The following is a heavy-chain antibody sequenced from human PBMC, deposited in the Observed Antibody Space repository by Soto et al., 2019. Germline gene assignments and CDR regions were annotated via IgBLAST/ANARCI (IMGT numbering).Heavy chain of an antibody. Sequence: PGGSLRLSCTTSGFTFTSYSMHWVRQAPGKGLEWVATFWYDASAQRYADSVKGRFTISRDPSRGTLYLLMDSLRTDDTAVYYCVFGSWNQYFFDHWGQ. CDR2: FWYDASAQ. D-gene: IGHD6-13*01. CDR1: GFTFTSYS. CDR3: VFGSWNQYFFDH. V-gene: IGHV3-33*08. J-gene: IGHJ4*02.